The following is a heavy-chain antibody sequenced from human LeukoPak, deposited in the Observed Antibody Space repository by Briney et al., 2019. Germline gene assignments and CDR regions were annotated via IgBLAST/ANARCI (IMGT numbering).Heavy chain of an antibody. CDR1: GYTFTSYD. J-gene: IGHJ4*02. D-gene: IGHD3-22*01. Sequence: GASVKVSCKASGYTFTSYDINWVRQATGQGLEWMGWMNPNSGNTGYAQKFQGRVTITRNTSISTAYMELRSLRSDDTAVYYCARDRMLERTYYYDSSGYYRYDYWGQGTLVTVSS. CDR2: MNPNSGNT. V-gene: IGHV1-8*03. CDR3: ARDRMLERTYYYDSSGYYRYDY.